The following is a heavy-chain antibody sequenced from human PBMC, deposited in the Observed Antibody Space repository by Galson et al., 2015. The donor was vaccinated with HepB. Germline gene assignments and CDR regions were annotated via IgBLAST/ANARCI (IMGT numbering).Heavy chain of an antibody. V-gene: IGHV1-2*02. J-gene: IGHJ5*02. CDR3: ARGRIAVAGRFLNYNWFDP. CDR1: GYTFTGYY. D-gene: IGHD6-19*01. CDR2: INPNSGGT. Sequence: SVKVSCKASGYTFTGYYMHWVRQAPGQGLEWMGWINPNSGGTNYAQKFQGRVTMTRDTSISTAYMELSRLRSDDTAVYYCARGRIAVAGRFLNYNWFDPWGQGTLVTVSS.